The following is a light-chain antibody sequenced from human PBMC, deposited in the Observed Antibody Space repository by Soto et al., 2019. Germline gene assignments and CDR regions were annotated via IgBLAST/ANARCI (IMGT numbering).Light chain of an antibody. Sequence: EIVMTQSPATLSVSPGERATLSCRASQSINNNLAWYQQKRGQGPRLLIYGASSRATGTPARFSGSGSGTGFTLTSSSLQSEEFAIYYCQQYNDWPLTFGGGTKVEIK. CDR2: GAS. CDR1: QSINNN. CDR3: QQYNDWPLT. J-gene: IGKJ4*01. V-gene: IGKV3-15*01.